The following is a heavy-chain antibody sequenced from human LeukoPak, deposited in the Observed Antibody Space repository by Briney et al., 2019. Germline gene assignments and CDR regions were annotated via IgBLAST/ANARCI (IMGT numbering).Heavy chain of an antibody. J-gene: IGHJ6*03. Sequence: TSETLSLTCAVYGGSFSGHYWTWIRQSPGKALEWVGEINHRGSAHYAPSLRSRVTISVDTAKSQFSLRLNSVTAADTAVYYCARGVVAGSLGDYYYYMDAWGKGTTVTVSS. V-gene: IGHV4-34*01. CDR3: ARGVVAGSLGDYYYYMDA. D-gene: IGHD6-19*01. CDR2: INHRGSA. CDR1: GGSFSGHY.